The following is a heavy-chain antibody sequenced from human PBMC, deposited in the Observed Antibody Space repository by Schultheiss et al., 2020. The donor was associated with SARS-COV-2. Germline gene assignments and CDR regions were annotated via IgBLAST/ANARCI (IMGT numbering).Heavy chain of an antibody. Sequence: GGSLRLSCAASGFTFSNYAMSWVRQAPGKGLEWVAVISYDGRDKYDADSVKGRFTISRDNSKNTLYLQMNSLRDEDTAVYYCARDSSSGTYCLDYWGQGTLVTVSS. J-gene: IGHJ4*02. CDR2: ISYDGRDK. V-gene: IGHV3-30*04. CDR3: ARDSSSGTYCLDY. D-gene: IGHD1-26*01. CDR1: GFTFSNYA.